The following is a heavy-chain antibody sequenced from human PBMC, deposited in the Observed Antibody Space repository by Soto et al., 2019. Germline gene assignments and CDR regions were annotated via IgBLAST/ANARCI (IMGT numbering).Heavy chain of an antibody. CDR1: GGTFSSYA. J-gene: IGHJ6*02. CDR2: ITPIFGTA. CDR3: ARGVRGATRLDLLYGMDV. Sequence: QVQLVQSGAEVKKPGSSVKVSCKASGGTFSSYAISWVRQAPGQGLEWMGGITPIFGTANYAQKFQGRVTITADESTSTAYMELSSLRSEDTAVYYCARGVRGATRLDLLYGMDVWGQGTTVTVSS. V-gene: IGHV1-69*01. D-gene: IGHD1-26*01.